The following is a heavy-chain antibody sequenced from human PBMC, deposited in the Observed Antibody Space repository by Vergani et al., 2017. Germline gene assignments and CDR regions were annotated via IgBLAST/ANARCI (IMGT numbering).Heavy chain of an antibody. V-gene: IGHV4-31*11. CDR3: ARFLTGTTIYYYYGMDV. CDR2: IYYSGST. CDR1: GGPISSGGYY. D-gene: IGHD1-20*01. Sequence: QVQLQESGTGLVKPSQTLSLPCAVSGGPISSGGYYRSWIRQHPGKGLEWIGYIYYSGSTNYNPSLKSRVTISVDKSKNQFSLKLSSVTAADTAVYYCARFLTGTTIYYYYGMDVWGQGTTVTVSS. J-gene: IGHJ6*02.